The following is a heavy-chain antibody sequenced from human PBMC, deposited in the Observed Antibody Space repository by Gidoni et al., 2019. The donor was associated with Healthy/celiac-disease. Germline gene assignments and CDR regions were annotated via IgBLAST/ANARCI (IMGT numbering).Heavy chain of an antibody. D-gene: IGHD5-18*01. CDR3: ARPSLPRNVDTAMVFDY. CDR1: GYSFTSYW. CDR2: IYPGDSDT. J-gene: IGHJ4*02. Sequence: EVQLVQSGAEVKKPGESLKISGKGSGYSFTSYWIGWVRQMPGKGLEWMGIIYPGDSDTRYSPSFQGQVTISAAKSISTAYLQWSSLKASDTAMYYCARPSLPRNVDTAMVFDYWGQGTLVTVSS. V-gene: IGHV5-51*01.